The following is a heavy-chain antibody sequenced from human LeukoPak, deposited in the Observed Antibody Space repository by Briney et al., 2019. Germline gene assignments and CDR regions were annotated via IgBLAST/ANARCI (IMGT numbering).Heavy chain of an antibody. Sequence: TSSETLSLTCTVSGGSISSYYWSWIRQPPGKGLEWIGYIYYTGSTNHNPSLKSRVTISVDTSKNQFSLKLSSVTAADTAVYYCARVVYSGYDFRGAMDVWGKGTTVTVSS. V-gene: IGHV4-59*01. J-gene: IGHJ6*03. CDR1: GGSISSYY. D-gene: IGHD5-12*01. CDR3: ARVVYSGYDFRGAMDV. CDR2: IYYTGST.